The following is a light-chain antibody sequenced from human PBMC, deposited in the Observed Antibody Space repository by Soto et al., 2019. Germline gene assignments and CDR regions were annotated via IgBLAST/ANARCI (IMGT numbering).Light chain of an antibody. Sequence: EIVVTQNPRTVSVSQRERATLSCRASQSVSSNLAWYQQKPGQAPRLLIYGASTRATGIPARFSGSGSGTEFTLTISSLQSEDFAVYYCQQYNNWPPWTFGQGTKVDIK. CDR3: QQYNNWPPWT. V-gene: IGKV3-15*01. CDR2: GAS. CDR1: QSVSSN. J-gene: IGKJ1*01.